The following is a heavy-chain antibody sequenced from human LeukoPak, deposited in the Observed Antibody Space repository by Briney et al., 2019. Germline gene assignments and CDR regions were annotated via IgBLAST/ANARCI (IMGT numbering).Heavy chain of an antibody. D-gene: IGHD3-22*01. V-gene: IGHV3-7*03. Sequence: GGSLRLSCEASGFTFSSYWMSWVRQAPGKGPEWVANINEDGSEKHYVDSVKGRFTISRDNARNSLYLQMNSLRGEDTAVYYCARGEYYYDGGYWGQGTLVTVSS. CDR3: ARGEYYYDGGY. CDR2: INEDGSEK. J-gene: IGHJ4*02. CDR1: GFTFSSYW.